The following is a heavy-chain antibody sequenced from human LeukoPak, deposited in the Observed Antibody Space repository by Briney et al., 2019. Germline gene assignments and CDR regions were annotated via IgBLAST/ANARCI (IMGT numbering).Heavy chain of an antibody. V-gene: IGHV4-34*01. D-gene: IGHD6-6*01. Sequence: SETLSLTCAVYGGSFSGYYWSWIRQPPGKGLEWIGEINHSGSTYYNPSLKSRVTISVDTSKNQFSLKLSSVTAADTAVYYCARQIAARPLGRYYFDYWGQGTLVTVSS. J-gene: IGHJ4*02. CDR3: ARQIAARPLGRYYFDY. CDR2: INHSGST. CDR1: GGSFSGYY.